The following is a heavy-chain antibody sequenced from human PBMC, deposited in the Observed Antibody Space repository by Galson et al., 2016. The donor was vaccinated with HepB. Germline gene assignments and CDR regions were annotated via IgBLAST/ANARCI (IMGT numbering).Heavy chain of an antibody. CDR2: VHYTGNT. CDR1: GGSVSSGYY. CDR3: TRGKVYADS. J-gene: IGHJ4*02. V-gene: IGHV4-39*01. D-gene: IGHD2-8*01. Sequence: SETLSLTCTVSGGSVSSGYYWGWIRQPPGQGLEWIGSVHYTGNTYFSPSLKSRVTMFVHPSKNQFSLTVNSVTAADTAVYYCTRGKVYADSWGQGTLVTVSS.